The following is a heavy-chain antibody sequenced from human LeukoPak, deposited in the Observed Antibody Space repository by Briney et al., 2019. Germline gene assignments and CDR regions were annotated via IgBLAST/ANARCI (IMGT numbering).Heavy chain of an antibody. V-gene: IGHV3-7*01. D-gene: IGHD4-23*01. J-gene: IGHJ4*02. CDR1: GFTFGKYW. CDR2: IKLDGSEK. Sequence: GGSLRLSCVASGFTFGKYWMSWVRQAPGKGLEWVANIKLDGSEKNYVDSVKGRFTISRDNTKNSLYLQMNSLRAEDTAVYYCARDSVEASNYFDYWGQGTLVTVSS. CDR3: ARDSVEASNYFDY.